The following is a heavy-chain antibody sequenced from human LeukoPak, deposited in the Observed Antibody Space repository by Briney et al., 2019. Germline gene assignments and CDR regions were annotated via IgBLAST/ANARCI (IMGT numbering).Heavy chain of an antibody. CDR2: INWNGGST. CDR3: AKVRVGSGWFDP. J-gene: IGHJ5*02. V-gene: IGHV3-20*04. D-gene: IGHD3-10*01. Sequence: GGSLRLSCAASGFTFDDYGMSWVRQAPGKGLEWVSGINWNGGSTGYADSVKGRFTISRDNSKNTLYLQMNSLRAEDTAVYYCAKVRVGSGWFDPWGQGTLVTVSS. CDR1: GFTFDDYG.